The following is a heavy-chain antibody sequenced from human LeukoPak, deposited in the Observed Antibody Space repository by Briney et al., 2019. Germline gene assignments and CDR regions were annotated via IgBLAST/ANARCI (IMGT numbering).Heavy chain of an antibody. D-gene: IGHD6-19*01. CDR3: ARVTSGGRFDY. Sequence: GGSLRLSCAASGFTVKDNFMSWVRQAPGKGLEWVAVISYDGSNKYYADSVKGRFTISRDNSKNTLYLQMNSLRAGDTAVYYCARVTSGGRFDYWGQGTLVTVSS. CDR2: ISYDGSNK. J-gene: IGHJ4*02. CDR1: GFTVKDNF. V-gene: IGHV3-30-3*01.